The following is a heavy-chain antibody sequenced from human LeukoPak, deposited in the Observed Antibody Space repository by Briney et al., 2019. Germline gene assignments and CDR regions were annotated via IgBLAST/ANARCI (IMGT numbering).Heavy chain of an antibody. D-gene: IGHD6-13*01. V-gene: IGHV3-73*01. CDR3: ARDRSAAGLDY. CDR1: GFTFSGSA. Sequence: PGGSLRLSCAASGFTFSGSAMHWVRQASGKGLEWVGRIRSKANSYATAYAASVKGRFTIPRDDSKNTAYLQMNSLKTEDTAVYYCARDRSAAGLDYWGQGTLVTVSS. J-gene: IGHJ4*02. CDR2: IRSKANSYAT.